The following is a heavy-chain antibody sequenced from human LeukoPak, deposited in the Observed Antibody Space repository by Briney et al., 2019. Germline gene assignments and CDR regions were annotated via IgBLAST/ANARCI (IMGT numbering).Heavy chain of an antibody. Sequence: GGSLRLSCAASGFTFSSYEMNWVRQAPGKGLEWVSYISSSGSTIYYADSVKGRFTISRDNAKNSLYLQMNSLRAEDTAVYYCARDRYYGSGLDYWGQGTLVIVSS. J-gene: IGHJ4*02. V-gene: IGHV3-48*03. D-gene: IGHD3-10*01. CDR3: ARDRYYGSGLDY. CDR1: GFTFSSYE. CDR2: ISSSGSTI.